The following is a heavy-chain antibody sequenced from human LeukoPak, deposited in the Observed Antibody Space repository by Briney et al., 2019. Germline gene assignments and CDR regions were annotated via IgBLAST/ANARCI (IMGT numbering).Heavy chain of an antibody. V-gene: IGHV4-59*01. CDR2: IYYSGST. D-gene: IGHD6-6*01. Sequence: SETLSLTCTVSGGSISNYYWSWIWQPPGKGLEWIGYIYYSGSTNYNPSLKSRVTISVDTSKNQFSLKLSSVTAADTAVYFCARGGAVRFFDYWGQGTLVTVSS. CDR3: ARGGAVRFFDY. CDR1: GGSISNYY. J-gene: IGHJ4*02.